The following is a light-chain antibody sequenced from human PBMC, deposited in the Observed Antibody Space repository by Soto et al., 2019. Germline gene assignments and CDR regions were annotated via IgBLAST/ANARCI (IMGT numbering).Light chain of an antibody. CDR3: LQHFNFSWT. V-gene: IGKV1-6*01. Sequence: AIQMTQSPSSLSASVGDRVTITCRASRDIGNDLGWYQQKPGKAPKHLIFAASNLQSGVPSRFSGGGSGPDFTLTISGLQADDFATYYCLQHFNFSWTFGQGTKVE. CDR2: AAS. J-gene: IGKJ1*01. CDR1: RDIGND.